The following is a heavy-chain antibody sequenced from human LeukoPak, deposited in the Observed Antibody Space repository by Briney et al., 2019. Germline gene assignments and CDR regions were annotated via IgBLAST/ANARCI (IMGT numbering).Heavy chain of an antibody. Sequence: WASVKVSCKASGYTFTGYGISWVRQAPGQGLEWMGWISAYNGNTNYAQKLQGRVTMTTDTSTSTAYMELRSLRSDDTAVYYCARDRPSESSSWDFDYWGQGTLVTVSS. CDR1: GYTFTGYG. D-gene: IGHD6-13*01. CDR2: ISAYNGNT. CDR3: ARDRPSESSSWDFDY. V-gene: IGHV1-18*01. J-gene: IGHJ4*02.